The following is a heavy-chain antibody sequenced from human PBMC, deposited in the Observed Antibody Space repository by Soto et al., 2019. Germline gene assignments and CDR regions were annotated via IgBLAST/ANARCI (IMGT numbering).Heavy chain of an antibody. Sequence: SQTLSLTCAISGDSVSSNSAAWNWIRQSPSRGLEWLGRTYYRSKWYNDYAVSVKSRITINPDTSKNQFSLQLNSVTPEDTAVYYCARDPVMITFGGVIVNDAFDIWGQGTMVTVSS. J-gene: IGHJ3*02. D-gene: IGHD3-16*02. CDR2: TYYRSKWYN. CDR3: ARDPVMITFGGVIVNDAFDI. CDR1: GDSVSSNSAA. V-gene: IGHV6-1*01.